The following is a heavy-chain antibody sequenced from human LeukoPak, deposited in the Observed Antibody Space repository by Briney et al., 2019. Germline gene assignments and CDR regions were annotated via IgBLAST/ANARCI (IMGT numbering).Heavy chain of an antibody. Sequence: GGSLRLSCAASRFTFSSYSMNSVRQAPGKGLEWVASISSSSSDIYYADSVKGRFTISRDNAKNSLYLQMNSLRAEDTAVYYCASPDLDYWGQGTLVTVSS. CDR1: RFTFSSYS. J-gene: IGHJ4*02. CDR2: ISSSSSDI. V-gene: IGHV3-21*01. CDR3: ASPDLDY.